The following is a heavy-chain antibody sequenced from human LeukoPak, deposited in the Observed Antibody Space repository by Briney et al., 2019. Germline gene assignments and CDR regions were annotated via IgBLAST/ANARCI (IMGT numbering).Heavy chain of an antibody. CDR1: GFTFSSYG. J-gene: IGHJ3*02. Sequence: GGSLRLSCAASGFTFSSYGMHWVRQAPGKGLEWVTVIWYDGSNKYYADSVKGRFTISRDNAKNSLYLQMNSLRAEDTAVYYCARVGGGYYDSSDAFDIWGQGTMVTVSS. CDR2: IWYDGSNK. D-gene: IGHD3-22*01. CDR3: ARVGGGYYDSSDAFDI. V-gene: IGHV3-33*01.